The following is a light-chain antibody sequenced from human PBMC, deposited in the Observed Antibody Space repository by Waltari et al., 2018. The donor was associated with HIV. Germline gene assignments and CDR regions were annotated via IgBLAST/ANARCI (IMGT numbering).Light chain of an antibody. V-gene: IGLV2-23*02. CDR2: EVS. Sequence: QAALTQPAPGSGSPGQSNTIPCTGTSSDVGRYNLVSWYQQNPDKAPKLMIYEVSKRPSGVSNRFSGSKSGNTASLTISGLQAEDEAAYYCCSYAGSSTLIFGGGTKLTVL. CDR3: CSYAGSSTLI. J-gene: IGLJ2*01. CDR1: SSDVGRYNL.